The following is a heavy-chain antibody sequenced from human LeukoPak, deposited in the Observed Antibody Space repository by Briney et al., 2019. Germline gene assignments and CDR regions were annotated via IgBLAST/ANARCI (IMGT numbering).Heavy chain of an antibody. D-gene: IGHD2-21*02. V-gene: IGHV4-4*02. CDR3: ARDIVVVTADPHAFDI. Sequence: SETLSLTCAVSGGSISSSNWWSWVRQPPGKGLEWIGEIYHSGSTNYNPSLKSRVTISVDKSKNQFSLKLSSVTAADTAAYYCARDIVVVTADPHAFDIWGQGTMVTVSS. CDR2: IYHSGST. CDR1: GGSISSSNW. J-gene: IGHJ3*02.